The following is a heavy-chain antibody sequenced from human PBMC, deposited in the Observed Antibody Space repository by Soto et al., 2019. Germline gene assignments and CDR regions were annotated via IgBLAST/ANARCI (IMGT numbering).Heavy chain of an antibody. CDR2: ISYDGSNK. D-gene: IGHD3-3*01. J-gene: IGHJ4*02. Sequence: GGSLRLSCAASGFTFSSYAMHWVRQAPGKGLEWVAVISYDGSNKYYADSVKGRFTISRDNSKNTLYLQMNSLRAEDTAVYYGARAKLTYYDFWSGEGGYLGYWGQGTLVTVSS. V-gene: IGHV3-30-3*01. CDR1: GFTFSSYA. CDR3: ARAKLTYYDFWSGEGGYLGY.